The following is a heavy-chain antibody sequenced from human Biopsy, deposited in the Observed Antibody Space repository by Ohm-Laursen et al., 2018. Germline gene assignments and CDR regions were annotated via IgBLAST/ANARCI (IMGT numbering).Heavy chain of an antibody. Sequence: SLRLSCTASGFTFDDYAMHWVRQAPGKGLEWVSGISWSSRNIGYADSVKGRFTTSRDNAKNSLYLQMNSLRAEDTAVYFCASLGLVWFGELLSVPFGMDVWGQGTTVTVSS. V-gene: IGHV3-9*01. CDR3: ASLGLVWFGELLSVPFGMDV. CDR2: ISWSSRNI. J-gene: IGHJ6*02. CDR1: GFTFDDYA. D-gene: IGHD3-10*01.